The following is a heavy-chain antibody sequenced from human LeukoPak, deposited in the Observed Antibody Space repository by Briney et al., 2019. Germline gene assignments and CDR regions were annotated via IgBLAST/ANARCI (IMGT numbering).Heavy chain of an antibody. D-gene: IGHD1-1*01. V-gene: IGHV3-7*01. CDR3: ARITTNGYFEY. CDR1: GFTFSSFW. CDR2: IRYDESEK. J-gene: IGHJ4*02. Sequence: AGGSLRLSCAASGFTFSSFWMGWVRQAPGKGLEWVASIRYDESEKHHVDSVKGRFTISRDNAKNSLYLQMNSLRAEDTAVYFCARITTNGYFEYWGQGTLVTVSS.